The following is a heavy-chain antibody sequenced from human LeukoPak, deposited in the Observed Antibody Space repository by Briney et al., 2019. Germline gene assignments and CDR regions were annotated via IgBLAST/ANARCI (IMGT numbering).Heavy chain of an antibody. V-gene: IGHV4-4*02. D-gene: IGHD4-17*01. CDR2: IYHSGST. CDR1: GGSISSNNW. CDR3: ARDAYGDEEDDAFDI. J-gene: IGHJ3*02. Sequence: SGTLSLTCAVSGGSISSNNWWSWVRQFPGKGLEWLGEIYHSGSTNYNPSLKSRVTISVDTSKKQFSLNLRSVTAADTAVYYCARDAYGDEEDDAFDIWGQGTMVTVSS.